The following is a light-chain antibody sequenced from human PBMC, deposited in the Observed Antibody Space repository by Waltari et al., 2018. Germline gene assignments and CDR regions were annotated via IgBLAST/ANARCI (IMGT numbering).Light chain of an antibody. CDR3: LHTSGTSWT. V-gene: IGKV1-39*01. CDR1: RDIHTF. Sequence: DIQMSQSPSSLSANLGDRVTISCRASRDIHTFLSWYQQKPGNAPKLLLFSASRLHTGVPSRFSGSGSGSDFTHTISGLQPGDFATYFCLHTSGTSWTFGPGTKVEVK. J-gene: IGKJ1*01. CDR2: SAS.